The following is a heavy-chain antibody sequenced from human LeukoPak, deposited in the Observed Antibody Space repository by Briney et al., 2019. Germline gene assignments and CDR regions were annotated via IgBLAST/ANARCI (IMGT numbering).Heavy chain of an antibody. CDR1: GFTFSSYG. J-gene: IGHJ6*04. V-gene: IGHV3-30*18. D-gene: IGHD1-1*01. CDR3: AKDPGTHYYYGMDV. Sequence: SGGSLRLSCAASGFTFSSYGMHWVRQAPGKGLEWVAVISYDGSNKYYADSVKGRFTISGDNSKNTLYLQMNSLRAEDTAVYYCAKDPGTHYYYGMDVWGKGTTVTVSS. CDR2: ISYDGSNK.